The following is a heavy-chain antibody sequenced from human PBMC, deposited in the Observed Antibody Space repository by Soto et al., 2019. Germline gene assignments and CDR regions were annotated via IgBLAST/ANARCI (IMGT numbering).Heavy chain of an antibody. J-gene: IGHJ4*02. CDR3: AGGYSYGYNFDY. Sequence: PGGSLRLSCAASGFTFSSYWMSWVRQAPGKGPEWVANIKGDGSEKNYVDSVKGRFTISRDNAKNSLYLQMNSLRAEDTAVYYCAGGYSYGYNFDYWGQGNLVTVSS. D-gene: IGHD5-18*01. CDR2: IKGDGSEK. CDR1: GFTFSSYW. V-gene: IGHV3-7*01.